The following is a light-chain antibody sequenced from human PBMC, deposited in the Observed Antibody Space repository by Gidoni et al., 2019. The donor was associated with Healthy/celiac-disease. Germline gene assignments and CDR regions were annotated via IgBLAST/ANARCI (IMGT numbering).Light chain of an antibody. J-gene: IGKJ2*01. CDR3: QQYNNWPYT. CDR1: QSVSSN. V-gene: IGKV3-15*01. CDR2: GAS. Sequence: EIVMTQSPATLSVSPGERATLSGRASQSVSSNLAWYQQKPGQAPRLLIYGASTRATGIPARFSGSGSVTEFTLTISSLQSEDFAVYYCQQYNNWPYTFGQGTKLEIK.